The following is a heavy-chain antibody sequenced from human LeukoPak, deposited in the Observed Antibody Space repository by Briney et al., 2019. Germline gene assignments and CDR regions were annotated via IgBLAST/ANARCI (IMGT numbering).Heavy chain of an antibody. D-gene: IGHD5-12*01. CDR2: ISRDSGTI. J-gene: IGHJ4*02. CDR3: ARYGGYDHGY. V-gene: IGHV3-48*02. Sequence: SYISRDSGTINYADSVEGRFTISRDNAKNSLYLQMNSLRDEDTAVYYCARYGGYDHGYWGQGTLVTVSS.